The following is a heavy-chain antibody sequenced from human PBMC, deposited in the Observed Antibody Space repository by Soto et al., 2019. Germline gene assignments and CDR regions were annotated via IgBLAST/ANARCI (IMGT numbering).Heavy chain of an antibody. J-gene: IGHJ6*02. D-gene: IGHD3-9*01. Sequence: GGSLRLSCAASGFTVGSNYMSWVRQAPGKGLEWVSVIYSEGTPYYAYSVKGRFTISRENSNNTLYLHMNNLRAEDTAVYYCARSTYYDILTGSYYYYAMDVWGQGTTVTVSS. CDR3: ARSTYYDILTGSYYYYAMDV. V-gene: IGHV3-53*01. CDR2: IYSEGTP. CDR1: GFTVGSNY.